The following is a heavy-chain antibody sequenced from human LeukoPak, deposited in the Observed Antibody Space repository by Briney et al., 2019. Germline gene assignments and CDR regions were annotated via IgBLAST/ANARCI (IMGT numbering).Heavy chain of an antibody. Sequence: GRSLRLSCVASGFTVSSYWMSWVRQAPGKGLEWVANIKEDGSEKNYVDSVKGRFAISRDNAKNSLYLQMNNLRAEDTALYYCARDLTPTYSSGWYLDAFDVWGQGTMVAVSS. CDR3: ARDLTPTYSSGWYLDAFDV. CDR2: IKEDGSEK. V-gene: IGHV3-7*01. CDR1: GFTVSSYW. J-gene: IGHJ3*01. D-gene: IGHD6-19*01.